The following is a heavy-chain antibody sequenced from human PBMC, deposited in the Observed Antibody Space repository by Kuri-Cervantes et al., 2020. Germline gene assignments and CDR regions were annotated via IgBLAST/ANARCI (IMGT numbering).Heavy chain of an antibody. CDR2: ISHSGNT. Sequence: SETLSLTCAVSGGSISNTQWWSWVRQPPGKGPEWIGEISHSGNTNHNPSLRSRITISIDKSKNQFSLKLTSVTAADTAVYFCVRALGGSLTFWGQGILVTVSS. CDR1: GGSISNTQW. D-gene: IGHD1-14*01. V-gene: IGHV4-4*02. CDR3: VRALGGSLTF. J-gene: IGHJ4*02.